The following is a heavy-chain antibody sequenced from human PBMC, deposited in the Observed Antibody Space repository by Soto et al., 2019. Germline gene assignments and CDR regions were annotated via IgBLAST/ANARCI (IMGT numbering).Heavy chain of an antibody. CDR2: ISSSSNTI. Sequence: PGLLRRVSCGAAGLTLSSYSMNWVRQAPGKGLEWVSYISSSSNTIYYADSVKGRFSISRDNAKNSLYLQMNSLTDEDTAVYYCARWDYYGMDVWGQGTTVTVSS. CDR3: ARWDYYGMDV. J-gene: IGHJ6*02. CDR1: GLTLSSYS. D-gene: IGHD1-26*01. V-gene: IGHV3-48*02.